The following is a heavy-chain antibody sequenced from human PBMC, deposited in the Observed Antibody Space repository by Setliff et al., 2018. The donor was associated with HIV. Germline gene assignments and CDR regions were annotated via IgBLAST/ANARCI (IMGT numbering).Heavy chain of an antibody. V-gene: IGHV4-34*01. CDR2: INHSGTT. CDR3: ARVSSTYWYSIFRHYYYHMDV. D-gene: IGHD2-8*02. Sequence: PSETLSLTCAVYGGSFSGYYCLWIRHPPGKGLEWIGEINHSGTTKYSPSPSSRVSISVDTSKTQFSLKLSSVTAADTALYYCARVSSTYWYSIFRHYYYHMDVWGKGTTVTVSS. CDR1: GGSFSGYY. J-gene: IGHJ6*03.